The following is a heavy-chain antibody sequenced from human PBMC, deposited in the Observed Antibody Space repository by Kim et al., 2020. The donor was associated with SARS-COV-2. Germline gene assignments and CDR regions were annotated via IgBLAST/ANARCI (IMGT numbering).Heavy chain of an antibody. J-gene: IGHJ6*02. CDR2: ISAYNGNT. Sequence: ASVKVSCKASGYTFTSYGISWVRQAPGQGLEWMGWISAYNGNTNYAQKLQGRVTMTTDTSTSTAYMELRSLRSDDTAVYYCARDTPKGYGPCSGGSCYSGYYYGMDVWGQGTTVTVSS. V-gene: IGHV1-18*01. CDR1: GYTFTSYG. D-gene: IGHD2-15*01. CDR3: ARDTPKGYGPCSGGSCYSGYYYGMDV.